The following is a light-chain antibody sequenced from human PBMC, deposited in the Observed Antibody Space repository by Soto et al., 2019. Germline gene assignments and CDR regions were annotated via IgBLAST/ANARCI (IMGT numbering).Light chain of an antibody. CDR2: GAS. CDR3: QQYGSSPPIT. V-gene: IGKV3-20*01. J-gene: IGKJ5*01. CDR1: QSVSSSY. Sequence: EILMTQSPSTLSVSPVERATLSCSSRQSVSSSYLAWYQQKPGQAPRLLIYGASSRATGIPDRFSGSGSGTDFTLTISRLEPEDFAVYYCQQYGSSPPITFGQGTRLEIK.